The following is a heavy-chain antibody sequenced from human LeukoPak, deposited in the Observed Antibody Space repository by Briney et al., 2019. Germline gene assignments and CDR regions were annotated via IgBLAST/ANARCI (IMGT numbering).Heavy chain of an antibody. CDR1: GGTFSSYA. CDR2: IIPIFGTA. CDR3: ARVGYDSSGYYYY. Sequence: SVTVSFTSSGGTFSSYAISWVRQAPGQGLEWMGGIIPIFGTANYAQKFQGRVTITAEESTSTAYMELSSLRSEHTAVYYCARVGYDSSGYYYYWGQGTLVTVSS. V-gene: IGHV1-69*01. J-gene: IGHJ4*02. D-gene: IGHD3-22*01.